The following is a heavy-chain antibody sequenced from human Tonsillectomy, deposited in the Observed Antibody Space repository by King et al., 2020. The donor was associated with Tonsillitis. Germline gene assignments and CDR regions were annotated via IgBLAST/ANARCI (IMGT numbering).Heavy chain of an antibody. D-gene: IGHD3-3*01. CDR3: VRNQGNGSPFYYHFDV. CDR2: ISDSGVST. CDR1: GFTFSSYA. J-gene: IGHJ6*02. Sequence: DVQLVESGGGVVQPGGSLRLSCAASGFTFSSYAMSWVRQAPGKGLEWVSVISDSGVSTFYADPVRGRFTTSRDNSMNRLNLHMNSLRAEDTAIYYCVRNQGNGSPFYYHFDVWGQGTTVTVS. V-gene: IGHV3-23*04.